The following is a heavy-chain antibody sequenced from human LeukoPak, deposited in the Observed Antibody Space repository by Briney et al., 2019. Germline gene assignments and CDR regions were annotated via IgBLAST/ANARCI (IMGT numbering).Heavy chain of an antibody. V-gene: IGHV4-31*03. J-gene: IGHJ4*02. Sequence: SETLSLTCTASGGSISSGGYYWSWIRQHPGKGLEWIGYIYYSGSTYYNPSLKSRVTISVDTSKNQFSLKLSSVTAADTAVYYCARSFRSLRSYYFDYWGQGTLVTVSS. CDR2: IYYSGST. CDR1: GGSISSGGYY. CDR3: ARSFRSLRSYYFDY.